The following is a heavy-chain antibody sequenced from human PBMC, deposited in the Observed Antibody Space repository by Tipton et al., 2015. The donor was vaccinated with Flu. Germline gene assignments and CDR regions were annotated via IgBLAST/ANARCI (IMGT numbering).Heavy chain of an antibody. D-gene: IGHD4-17*01. CDR2: IYYTGST. CDR1: GGSITGYF. J-gene: IGHJ3*02. V-gene: IGHV4-59*08. CDR3: ARVSLDYGDYAPAFDI. Sequence: LRLSCTVSGGSITGYFCSWIRQPPGKGLEWIGHIYYTGSTNYNPSLKSRVTISSDTSKTQCSLKLSSVTAADTAVYYCARVSLDYGDYAPAFDIWGQGTMVTVSS.